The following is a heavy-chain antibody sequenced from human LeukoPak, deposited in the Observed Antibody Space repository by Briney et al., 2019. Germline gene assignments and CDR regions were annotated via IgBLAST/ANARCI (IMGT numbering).Heavy chain of an antibody. CDR1: GFTFSSYW. J-gene: IGHJ4*02. Sequence: GGSLRLSCAASGFTFSSYWMHWVRQAPGKGLVWVSRINSDGSSTSYADSVKGRFTISRDNSKNTLYLQMNSLRAEDTAVYFCARRSGVAVAGAFDYWGQGTLVTVSS. D-gene: IGHD6-19*01. V-gene: IGHV3-74*01. CDR2: INSDGSST. CDR3: ARRSGVAVAGAFDY.